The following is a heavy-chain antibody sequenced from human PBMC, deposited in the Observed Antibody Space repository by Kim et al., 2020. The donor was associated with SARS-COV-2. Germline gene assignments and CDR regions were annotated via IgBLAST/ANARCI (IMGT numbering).Heavy chain of an antibody. CDR2: INTNTGNP. J-gene: IGHJ4*02. D-gene: IGHD6-19*01. V-gene: IGHV7-4-1*02. CDR1: GYTFTTYA. CDR3: ARVDTSGGSDY. Sequence: ASVKVSCKASGYTFTTYAMSWVRQAPGQGLEWMGWINTNTGNPTSAQGFTGRFVFSLDTSVTTAYLQISSLKPEDTAVYYCARVDTSGGSDYWGQGTLVT.